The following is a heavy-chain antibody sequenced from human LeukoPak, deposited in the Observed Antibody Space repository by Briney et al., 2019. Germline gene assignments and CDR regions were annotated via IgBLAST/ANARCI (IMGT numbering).Heavy chain of an antibody. J-gene: IGHJ4*02. V-gene: IGHV4-34*01. Sequence: SETLSLTCAVYGGSFSGYYWSWIRQPPGKGLEWIGEINHSGSTNYNPSLKSRVTISVDTSKNQFSLNLNSVTAADTAVYYCARGLSSWTVDYWGQGTLVTVSS. CDR1: GGSFSGYY. D-gene: IGHD6-13*01. CDR3: ARGLSSWTVDY. CDR2: INHSGST.